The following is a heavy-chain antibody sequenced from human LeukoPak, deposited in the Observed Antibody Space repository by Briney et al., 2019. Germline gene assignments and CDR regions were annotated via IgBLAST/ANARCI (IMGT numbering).Heavy chain of an antibody. Sequence: GGSLRLSCAASGFTFDDYAMHWVRQAPGKGLEWVSGISWNSGSIGYADSVKGRFTISRDNAKNSLYLQMNSLRAEDTALYYCAKTTTARSGWYLDYWGQGTLVTVSS. D-gene: IGHD6-19*01. V-gene: IGHV3-9*01. J-gene: IGHJ4*02. CDR1: GFTFDDYA. CDR3: AKTTTARSGWYLDY. CDR2: ISWNSGSI.